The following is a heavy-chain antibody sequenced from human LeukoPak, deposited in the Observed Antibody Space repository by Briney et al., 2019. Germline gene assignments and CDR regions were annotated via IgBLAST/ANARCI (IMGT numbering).Heavy chain of an antibody. D-gene: IGHD5-12*01. CDR2: ISSSSSSYI. Sequence: GGSLRLSCAASGFTFNTYNMNWVRQAPGKGLEWVSSISSSSSSYIYYADSVKGRFTISRDNAKNSLYLQMNSLRAEDTAVYYCAREHSGYDFPGRDYYYMDVWGKGTTVTVSS. CDR3: AREHSGYDFPGRDYYYMDV. J-gene: IGHJ6*03. V-gene: IGHV3-21*01. CDR1: GFTFNTYN.